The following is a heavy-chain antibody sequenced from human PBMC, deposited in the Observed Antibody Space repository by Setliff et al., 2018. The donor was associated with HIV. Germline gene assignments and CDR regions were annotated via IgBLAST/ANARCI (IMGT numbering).Heavy chain of an antibody. V-gene: IGHV4-38-2*02. J-gene: IGHJ3*02. D-gene: IGHD2-15*01. CDR3: ARAMVMVAAPLDAFDI. Sequence: SETLSLTCTVSGYSISSGYYWGWIRQPPGKGLEWIGSIYHSGSTYYNPSLKSRVTISVDTSKNQFSLKLSSVTAADTAVYYCARAMVMVAAPLDAFDIWGQGTMVTVSS. CDR1: GYSISSGYY. CDR2: IYHSGST.